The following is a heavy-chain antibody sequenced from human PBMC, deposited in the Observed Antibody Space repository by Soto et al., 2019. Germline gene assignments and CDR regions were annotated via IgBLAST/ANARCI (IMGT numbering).Heavy chain of an antibody. J-gene: IGHJ6*02. V-gene: IGHV1-69*01. D-gene: IGHD4-4*01. CDR3: ARDPITITIQSDYYYYGMDV. Sequence: QVQLVQSGAEVKKPGSSVKVSCKTSGGTFTNYAFSWLLQALVQGLAWMGGYIPIFGTANYAQKFQGKVTITADESTSTAYMELSSLRSEDTAVYYCARDPITITIQSDYYYYGMDVWGQGTTVTVSS. CDR2: YIPIFGTA. CDR1: GGTFTNYA.